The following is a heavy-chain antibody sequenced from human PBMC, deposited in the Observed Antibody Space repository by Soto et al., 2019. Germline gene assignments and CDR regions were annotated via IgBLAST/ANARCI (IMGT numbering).Heavy chain of an antibody. J-gene: IGHJ4*02. CDR3: TAELPAWEAYAFYY. V-gene: IGHV3-15*07. CDR2: IKSKGNGGTI. CDR1: GFTFNTAW. D-gene: IGHD1-26*01. Sequence: EVQLAESGGDLVKPGGSLRLSCAASGFTFNTAWMNWVRQTPGKGLEWVGRIKSKGNGGTIDYAAPVKGRFTIPRDDSKTTLYLEMNSLNTEDTAVYYCTAELPAWEAYAFYYWGQGILVTVSA.